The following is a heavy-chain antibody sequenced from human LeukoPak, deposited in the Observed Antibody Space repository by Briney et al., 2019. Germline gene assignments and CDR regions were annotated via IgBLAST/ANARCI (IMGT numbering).Heavy chain of an antibody. CDR1: GYTFTSYY. Sequence: ASVKVSCKASGYTFTSYYMHWVRQAPGQGLEWMGIINPSGGSTSYAQKFQGRVTMTRDMSTSTVYMELSSLRSEDMAVYYCARERADILTGYWDRYYFDYWGQGTLVTVSS. J-gene: IGHJ4*02. D-gene: IGHD3-9*01. CDR3: ARERADILTGYWDRYYFDY. V-gene: IGHV1-46*01. CDR2: INPSGGST.